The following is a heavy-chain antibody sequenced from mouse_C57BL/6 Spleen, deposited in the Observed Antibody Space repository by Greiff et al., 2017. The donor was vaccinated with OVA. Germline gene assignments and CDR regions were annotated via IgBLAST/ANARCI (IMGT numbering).Heavy chain of an antibody. CDR3: ARWDYYYGSSYWYFDV. V-gene: IGHV1-81*01. J-gene: IGHJ1*03. D-gene: IGHD1-1*01. CDR2: IYPRSGNT. Sequence: QVQLQQSGAELARPGASVKLSCKASGYTFTSYGISWVKQRTGQGLEWIGEIYPRSGNTYYNEKFKGKATLTADKSSSTAYMELRSLTSEDSAVYFCARWDYYYGSSYWYFDVWGTGTTVTVSS. CDR1: GYTFTSYG.